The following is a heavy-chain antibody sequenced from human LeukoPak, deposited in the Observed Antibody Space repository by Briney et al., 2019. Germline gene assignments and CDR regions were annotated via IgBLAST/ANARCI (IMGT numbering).Heavy chain of an antibody. CDR3: ASPTIFGVVIYY. CDR1: GFTFSSYW. V-gene: IGHV3-7*01. J-gene: IGHJ4*02. D-gene: IGHD3-3*01. Sequence: GGSMRLSCAASGFTFSSYWMSWVRQAPGKGLEWVANIKQDGSETYYVDSVKGRFTISRDNAKTSLYLQMNSLRDEDTAVYYCASPTIFGVVIYYWGQGTLVTVSS. CDR2: IKQDGSET.